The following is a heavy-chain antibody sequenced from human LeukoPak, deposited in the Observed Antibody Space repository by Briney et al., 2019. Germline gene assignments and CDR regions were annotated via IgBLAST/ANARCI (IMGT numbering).Heavy chain of an antibody. CDR3: ASMVRGAALDY. V-gene: IGHV4-59*08. Sequence: PSETLSLTCTVSGGSISSYYWNWIRQPPGKGLEWIGYIYYSGSTNYNPSLKSRVTISVDTSKNQFSLKLSSVTAADTAVYYCASMVRGAALDYWGQGTLVTVSS. J-gene: IGHJ4*02. CDR2: IYYSGST. D-gene: IGHD3-10*01. CDR1: GGSISSYY.